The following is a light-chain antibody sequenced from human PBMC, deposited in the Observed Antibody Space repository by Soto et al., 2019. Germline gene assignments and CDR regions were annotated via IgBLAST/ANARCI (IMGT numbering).Light chain of an antibody. CDR1: QGITNY. CDR3: QKYNSAPFT. V-gene: IGKV1-27*01. Sequence: DIPMTQSPYSLSASVGDRVTITCRASQGITNYLAWYQQKAGEVPKLLISAASTLQSGVPSRFSGSGSGTDFTLTISSLQPEDVATYYCQKYNSAPFTFGPGTKVDIK. J-gene: IGKJ3*01. CDR2: AAS.